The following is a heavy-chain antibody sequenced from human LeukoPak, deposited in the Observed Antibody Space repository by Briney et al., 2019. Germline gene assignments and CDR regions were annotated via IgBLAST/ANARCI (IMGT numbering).Heavy chain of an antibody. V-gene: IGHV4-39*07. CDR3: ARDQSSYYFDY. D-gene: IGHD6-13*01. CDR2: IYYSGST. CDR1: GGSISSSSYY. Sequence: SETLSLTCTVSGGSISSSSYYWGWIRQPPGKGLEWIGSIYYSGSTYYNPSLKSRVTISVDTSKNQFSLKLSSVTAADTAVYYCARDQSSYYFDYWGQGTLVTVSS. J-gene: IGHJ4*02.